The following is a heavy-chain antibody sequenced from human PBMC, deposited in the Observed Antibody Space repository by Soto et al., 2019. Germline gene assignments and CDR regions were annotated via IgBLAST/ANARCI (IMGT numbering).Heavy chain of an antibody. Sequence: GGSLRLSCAASGFTFSSYAMHWVRQAPGKGLEWVAVISYDGSNKYYADSVKGRFTISRDNSKNTLYLQMNSLRAEDTAVYYCARDPHDYGDNRYDYWGQGTLVTVSS. D-gene: IGHD4-17*01. CDR3: ARDPHDYGDNRYDY. CDR1: GFTFSSYA. J-gene: IGHJ4*02. V-gene: IGHV3-30-3*01. CDR2: ISYDGSNK.